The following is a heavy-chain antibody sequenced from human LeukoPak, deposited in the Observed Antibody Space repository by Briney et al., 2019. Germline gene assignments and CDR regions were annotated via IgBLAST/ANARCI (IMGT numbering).Heavy chain of an antibody. CDR1: GFTFSSYA. J-gene: IGHJ3*02. V-gene: IGHV3-64*01. Sequence: GGSLRLSCAASGFTFSSYAMHWVRQAPGKGLEYVSAISSNGGSTYYANSVKGRFTISRDNSKNTLYLQMGSLRAEDMAVYYCVRRSGSDYDAFDIWGQGTMVTVSS. D-gene: IGHD5-12*01. CDR2: ISSNGGST. CDR3: VRRSGSDYDAFDI.